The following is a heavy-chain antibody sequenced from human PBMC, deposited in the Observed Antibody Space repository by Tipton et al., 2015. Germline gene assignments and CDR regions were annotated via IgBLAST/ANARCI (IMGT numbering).Heavy chain of an antibody. V-gene: IGHV4-61*05. CDR1: GGSISSNKYY. CDR3: ARARGRHGGLFDS. J-gene: IGHJ4*02. D-gene: IGHD4-23*01. Sequence: TLSLTCTVSGGSISSNKYYWGWIRQPPGKGLEWIGYIQYSGSTNYNPSLKSRVTISVDTSKTQFSLKMSSVTASDTAVYYCARARGRHGGLFDSWGQGILVTVSS. CDR2: IQYSGST.